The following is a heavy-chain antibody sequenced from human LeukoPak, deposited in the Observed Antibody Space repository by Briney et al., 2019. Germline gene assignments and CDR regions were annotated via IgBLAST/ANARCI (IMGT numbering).Heavy chain of an antibody. CDR1: GFTVSTNY. CDR3: ARDPTGRGFSMDFDY. V-gene: IGHV3-53*01. Sequence: PGGSLRLSCAASGFTVSTNYMNWVRQAPGKGLEWVAVIDLGDNTYNADAVKGRFTISRDHSKNTLYLQMNSLRAEDTAMYYCARDPTGRGFSMDFDYWGQGTLVTVSS. J-gene: IGHJ4*02. D-gene: IGHD4-17*01. CDR2: IDLGDNT.